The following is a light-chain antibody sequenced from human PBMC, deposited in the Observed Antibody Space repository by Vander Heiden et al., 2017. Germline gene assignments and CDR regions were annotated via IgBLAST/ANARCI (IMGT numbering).Light chain of an antibody. J-gene: IGKJ1*01. V-gene: IGKV1-39*01. CDR3: QHTYSTPPWT. Sequence: DSQRVQSASSLSASVGARVTVTFRASPSISSYLNWSQHKPGKAPKLLIYAASSLQSAAPSRFSGSGSGTDFTLTISSLQPEAFATYYCQHTYSTPPWTFGQGTKVEIK. CDR2: AAS. CDR1: PSISSY.